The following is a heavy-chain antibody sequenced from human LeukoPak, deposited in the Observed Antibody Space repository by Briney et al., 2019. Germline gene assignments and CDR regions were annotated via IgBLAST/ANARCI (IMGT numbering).Heavy chain of an antibody. CDR1: GYSFTSHY. V-gene: IGHV1-2*02. D-gene: IGHD3-9*01. Sequence: ASVKVSCKASGYSFTSHYMHWVRQAPGQGLEWMGWINPNSGGTNYAQKFQGRVTMTRDTSISTAYMELSRLRSDDTAVYYCARGRYFDWLKAYYYMDVWGKGTTVTVSS. CDR3: ARGRYFDWLKAYYYMDV. J-gene: IGHJ6*03. CDR2: INPNSGGT.